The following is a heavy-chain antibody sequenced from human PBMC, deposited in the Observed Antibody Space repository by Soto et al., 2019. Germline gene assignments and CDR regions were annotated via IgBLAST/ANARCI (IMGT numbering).Heavy chain of an antibody. CDR3: ARFVSATAINDH. J-gene: IGHJ4*02. CDR1: GFTFRTYS. D-gene: IGHD2-21*02. CDR2: ISSSSSYI. Sequence: EVQLVESGGGLVKPGESLRLSCAASGFTFRTYSMNWVRQAPGKGLEWVSLISSSSSYIYYADSLKGRFTISRDNAKNSLYLERNNLRAEDTAVYYCARFVSATAINDHWGQGTLVTVSS. V-gene: IGHV3-21*01.